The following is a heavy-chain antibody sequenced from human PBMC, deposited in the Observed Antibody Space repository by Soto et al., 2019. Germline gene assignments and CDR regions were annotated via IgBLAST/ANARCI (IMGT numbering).Heavy chain of an antibody. CDR3: ARDYYDSSPGYDAFDI. J-gene: IGHJ3*02. D-gene: IGHD3-22*01. CDR1: GFTFSSYG. V-gene: IGHV3-33*01. Sequence: GRSLRLSCAASGFTFSSYGMHWVRQAPGKGLEWVAVIWYDGSNKYYADSVKGRFTISRDNSKNTLYLQMNSLRAEDTAVYYFARDYYDSSPGYDAFDIWGQGTMVTVSS. CDR2: IWYDGSNK.